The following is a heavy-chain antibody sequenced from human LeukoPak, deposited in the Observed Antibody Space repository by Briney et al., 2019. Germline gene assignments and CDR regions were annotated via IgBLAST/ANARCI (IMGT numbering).Heavy chain of an antibody. CDR2: LSGSGITT. Sequence: GGSLRLSCAASGFAFSNSAMSWVRQAPGKGLEWVSTLSGSGITTYYADSVKGRFTISRDNSKSTLYLQMNSLRAEDTAVYYCAKGIYSSGWSYFDYWGHGTLVTVSS. D-gene: IGHD6-19*01. J-gene: IGHJ4*01. CDR1: GFAFSNSA. CDR3: AKGIYSSGWSYFDY. V-gene: IGHV3-23*01.